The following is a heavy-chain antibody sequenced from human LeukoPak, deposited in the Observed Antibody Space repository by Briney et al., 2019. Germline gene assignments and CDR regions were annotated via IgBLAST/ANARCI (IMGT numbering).Heavy chain of an antibody. CDR2: IYYSGSA. J-gene: IGHJ3*02. D-gene: IGHD2-2*01. CDR1: GGSISSYY. Sequence: SETLSLTCTVSGGSISSYYWSWIRQPPGKGLEWIGYIYYSGSATYNPSLKSRVTISVDTSKNQFSLKLSSVTAADTAVYYCARGYDYDAFDIWGQGTMVTVSS. V-gene: IGHV4-59*01. CDR3: ARGYDYDAFDI.